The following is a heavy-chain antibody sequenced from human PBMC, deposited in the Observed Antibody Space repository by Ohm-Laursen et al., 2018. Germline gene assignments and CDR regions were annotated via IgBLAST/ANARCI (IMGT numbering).Heavy chain of an antibody. CDR1: GFTFSSYG. D-gene: IGHD1-26*01. CDR2: IKQDGSEK. V-gene: IGHV3-7*01. Sequence: GSLRLSCAASGFTFSSYGMHWVRQAPGKGLEWVANIKQDGSEKYYVDSVTGRFTISRDNAKNSLYLQMNSLRAEDTAVYYCFSGPSWEIWGQGTVVTVSS. CDR3: FSGPSWEI. J-gene: IGHJ3*02.